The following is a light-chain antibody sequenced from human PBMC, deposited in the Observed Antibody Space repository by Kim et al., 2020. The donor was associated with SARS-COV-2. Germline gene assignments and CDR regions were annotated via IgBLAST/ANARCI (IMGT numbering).Light chain of an antibody. Sequence: SLSPGERATLSCTTRESITTYLVWYQQKPGQAPRLLIYDASKRATGIPARFSGSGAGTDFTLTISSLEPEDFAVYYCQQRHSWPRTFGQGTKLEI. CDR1: ESITTY. CDR3: QQRHSWPRT. V-gene: IGKV3-11*01. J-gene: IGKJ2*01. CDR2: DAS.